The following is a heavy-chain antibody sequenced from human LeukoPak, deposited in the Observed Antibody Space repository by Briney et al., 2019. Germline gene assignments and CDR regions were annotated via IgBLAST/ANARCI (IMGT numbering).Heavy chain of an antibody. V-gene: IGHV3-7*01. Sequence: GGSRRLSCAAPELRFRRDWRSGVGRAQGKGREGVAMIKQDGSDKYYVDSVKGRFTISSDNTKNSLNLQMNSLRAEDTAVYYCATLDTAMVTNFGYWGQGTLVTVSS. D-gene: IGHD5-18*01. J-gene: IGHJ4*02. CDR3: ATLDTAMVTNFGY. CDR2: IKQDGSDK. CDR1: ELRFRRDW.